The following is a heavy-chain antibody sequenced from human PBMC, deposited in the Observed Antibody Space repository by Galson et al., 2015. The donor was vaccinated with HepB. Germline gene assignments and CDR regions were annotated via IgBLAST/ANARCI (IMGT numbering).Heavy chain of an antibody. D-gene: IGHD3-10*01. J-gene: IGHJ3*02. Sequence: ETLSLTCAVYGGSFSGYYWSWIRQPPGKGLEWIGEINHSGSTNYNPSLKSRVTISVDTSKNQFSLKLSSVTAADTAVYYCARGRVATMVRGARSSAFDIWGQGTMVTVSS. CDR3: ARGRVATMVRGARSSAFDI. CDR1: GGSFSGYY. V-gene: IGHV4-34*01. CDR2: INHSGST.